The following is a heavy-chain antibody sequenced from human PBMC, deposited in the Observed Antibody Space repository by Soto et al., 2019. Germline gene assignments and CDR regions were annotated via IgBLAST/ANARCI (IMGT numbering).Heavy chain of an antibody. D-gene: IGHD3-3*01. J-gene: IGHJ6*02. CDR3: ARTIFGVVITTPLYYYGMDV. CDR1: GGSISSSSYY. Sequence: SETLSLTCTVSGGSISSSSYYWGWIRQPPGKGLEWIGSIYYSGSTYYNPSLKSRVTISVETSKNQFSLKLSSVTAADTAVYYCARTIFGVVITTPLYYYGMDVWGQGTTVTVSS. CDR2: IYYSGST. V-gene: IGHV4-39*01.